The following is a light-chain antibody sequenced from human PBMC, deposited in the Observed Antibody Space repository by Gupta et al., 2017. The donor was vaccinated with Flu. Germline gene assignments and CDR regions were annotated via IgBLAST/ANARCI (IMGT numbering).Light chain of an antibody. Sequence: YQQYPGKAPNLIIYDVNNRLSGVSNRFSGSKAGNTASLTISWPQAEDEAYYYCNSYTSSGNKVFGCGTKVTVL. CDR2: DVN. V-gene: IGLV2-14*04. J-gene: IGLJ3*02. CDR3: NSYTSSGNKV.